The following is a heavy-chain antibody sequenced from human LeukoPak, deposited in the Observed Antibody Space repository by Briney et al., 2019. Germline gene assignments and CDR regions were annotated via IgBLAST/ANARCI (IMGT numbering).Heavy chain of an antibody. J-gene: IGHJ4*02. CDR2: ISSSSSYI. CDR1: GFTFSSYS. D-gene: IGHD3-22*01. V-gene: IGHV3-21*01. CDR3: ARDGDGGWLFHDY. Sequence: GGSLRLSCAASGFTFSSYSMNWVRQAPGKGLEWVSSISSSSSYIYYADSVKGRFTISRDNAKNSLYLQMNSLRAEDTAVYYCARDGDGGWLFHDYWGQGTLVTVSS.